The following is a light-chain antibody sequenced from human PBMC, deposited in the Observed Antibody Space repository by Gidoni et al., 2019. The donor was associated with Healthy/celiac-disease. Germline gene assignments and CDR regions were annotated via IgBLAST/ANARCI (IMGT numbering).Light chain of an antibody. CDR3: QSYDSSTLYV. V-gene: IGLV6-57*01. J-gene: IGLJ1*01. CDR1: SGSIASNY. CDR2: EDN. Sequence: NFMLTQPHSVSESPGKTVTISCTRSSGSIASNYVQWYQQRPGSSPTTVIYEDNQRPSGVPDRFSGSIDSSPNSASLTISGLKTEDEADYYCQSYDSSTLYVFGTGTKVTVL.